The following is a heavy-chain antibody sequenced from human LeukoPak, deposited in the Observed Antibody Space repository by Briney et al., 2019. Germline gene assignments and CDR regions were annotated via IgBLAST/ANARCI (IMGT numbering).Heavy chain of an antibody. Sequence: EASVKVSCKASGYTFTSYAMNWVRQAPGQGLEWMGWINTNTGNPTYAQGFTGRFVFSLDTSVSTAYLQISSLKAEDTAVYYCARDAFRRATLVKQQLFPFDPWGQGTLVTVSS. J-gene: IGHJ5*02. D-gene: IGHD6-13*01. CDR1: GYTFTSYA. CDR3: ARDAFRRATLVKQQLFPFDP. CDR2: INTNTGNP. V-gene: IGHV7-4-1*02.